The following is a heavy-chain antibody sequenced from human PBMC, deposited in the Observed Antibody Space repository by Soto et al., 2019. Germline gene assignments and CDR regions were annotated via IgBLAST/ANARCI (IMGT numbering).Heavy chain of an antibody. CDR3: ARGYGITMVRGVMSMDV. J-gene: IGHJ6*02. Sequence: VGSLRLSCAASGFTFSSYDMHWVRQATGKGLEWVSAIGTAGDTYYPGSVKGRFTISRENAKNSLYLQMNSLRAGDTAVYYCARGYGITMVRGVMSMDVWGQGTTVTVSS. CDR2: IGTAGDT. D-gene: IGHD3-10*01. CDR1: GFTFSSYD. V-gene: IGHV3-13*01.